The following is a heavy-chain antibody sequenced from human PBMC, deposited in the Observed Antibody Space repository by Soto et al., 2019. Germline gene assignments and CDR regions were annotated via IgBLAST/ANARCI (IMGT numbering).Heavy chain of an antibody. CDR2: IRSKANNYAT. CDR3: ANPQVHSGMEV. D-gene: IGHD1-1*01. J-gene: IGHJ6*02. V-gene: IGHV3-73*02. CDR1: GFTFSGSA. Sequence: EVQLVESGGGLVQPGGSLKLSCAASGFTFSGSAVHWVRQASGKGLEWVGRIRSKANNYATAYAASVQGRFTIFRDDLKNTAYLQMNSLNTEDTAVYYCANPQVHSGMEVWGQGTTVTVSS.